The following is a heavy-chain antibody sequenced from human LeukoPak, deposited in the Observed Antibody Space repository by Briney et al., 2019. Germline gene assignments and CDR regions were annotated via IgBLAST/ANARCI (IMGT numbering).Heavy chain of an antibody. CDR1: GGSISSYY. CDR3: ARASGVGRFLEWLSATPYYYGMDV. Sequence: SETLSLTCTVSGGSISSYYWSWIRQPPGKGLEWIGYIYYSGSTNYNPSLKSRVTISVDTSKNRFSLKLSSVTAADTAVYYCARASGVGRFLEWLSATPYYYGMDVWGQGTTVTVSS. D-gene: IGHD3-3*01. J-gene: IGHJ6*02. CDR2: IYYSGST. V-gene: IGHV4-59*01.